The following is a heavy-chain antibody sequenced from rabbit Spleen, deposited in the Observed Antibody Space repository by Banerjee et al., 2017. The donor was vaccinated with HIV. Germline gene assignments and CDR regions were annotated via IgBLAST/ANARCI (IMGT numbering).Heavy chain of an antibody. Sequence: EESGGGLVQPEGSLTLTCTASGFTISSSYWICWVRQAPGKGLEWIGCINTGSGSAYYASWVISRFTITSNTNQNTVTLQMTSLTVADTATYFCARDHSDNNYASKLWGPGTLVTVS. J-gene: IGHJ4*01. V-gene: IGHV1S45*01. CDR3: ARDHSDNNYASKL. D-gene: IGHD6-1*01. CDR2: INTGSGSA. CDR1: GFTISSSYW.